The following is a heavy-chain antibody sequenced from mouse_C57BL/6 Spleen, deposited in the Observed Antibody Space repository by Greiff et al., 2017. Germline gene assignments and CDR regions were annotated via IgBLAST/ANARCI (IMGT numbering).Heavy chain of an antibody. V-gene: IGHV5-17*01. D-gene: IGHD2-2*01. CDR1: GFTFSDYG. Sequence: EVHLVESGGGLVKPGGSLKLTCAVSGFTFSDYGMHWVRQAPETGLVWVAYISSGSSTIYYADTVKGRFTIPRYDSKHTLFLQKTSLRSEDTARYYCAMVVYGYLVYAMDYWGQGTSVTVSS. CDR3: AMVVYGYLVYAMDY. CDR2: ISSGSSTI. J-gene: IGHJ4*01.